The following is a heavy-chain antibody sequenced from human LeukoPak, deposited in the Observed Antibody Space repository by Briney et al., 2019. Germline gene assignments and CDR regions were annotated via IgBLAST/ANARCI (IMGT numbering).Heavy chain of an antibody. V-gene: IGHV4-59*01. Sequence: SETLSLTCTVSGGSISSYYWSWIRQPPGKGLEWIGYIYYSGSTNYNPSLKSRVTISVDTSKNQFSLKLSSVTAADTAVYYCARDRGYCSGGSCYNWFDPWGQGTLVTVPS. CDR1: GGSISSYY. D-gene: IGHD2-15*01. CDR2: IYYSGST. CDR3: ARDRGYCSGGSCYNWFDP. J-gene: IGHJ5*02.